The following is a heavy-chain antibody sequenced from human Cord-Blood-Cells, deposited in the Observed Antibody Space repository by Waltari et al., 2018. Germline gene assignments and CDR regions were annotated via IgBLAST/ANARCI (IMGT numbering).Heavy chain of an antibody. D-gene: IGHD3-10*01. Sequence: QVQLQESGPGLVKPSETLSLTCTVSGGSISSYYWSRNRQPAGKGLEWIGRIYTSGSTNYNPSLKSRVTMSVDTSKNQFSLKLSSVTAADTAVYYCAKANYYGSGSYSYYFDYWGQGTLVTVSS. CDR2: IYTSGST. V-gene: IGHV4-4*07. CDR1: GGSISSYY. CDR3: AKANYYGSGSYSYYFDY. J-gene: IGHJ4*02.